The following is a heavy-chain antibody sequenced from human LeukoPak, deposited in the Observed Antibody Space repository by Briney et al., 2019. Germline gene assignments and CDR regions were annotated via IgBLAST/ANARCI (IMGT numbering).Heavy chain of an antibody. J-gene: IGHJ4*02. V-gene: IGHV3-23*01. CDR1: GFTFSNAW. CDR3: AKDLRQLQFDY. Sequence: GGSLRLSCAASGFTFSNAWMNWVRQAPGKGLEWVSAISGSGGSTYYADSVKGRFTISRDNSKNTLYLQMNSLRAEDTAVYYCAKDLRQLQFDYWGQGTLVTVSS. D-gene: IGHD5-18*01. CDR2: ISGSGGST.